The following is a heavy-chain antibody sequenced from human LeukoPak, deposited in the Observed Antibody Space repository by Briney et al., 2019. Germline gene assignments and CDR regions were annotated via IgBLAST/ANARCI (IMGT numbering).Heavy chain of an antibody. D-gene: IGHD3-22*01. CDR2: ISSSSSYI. CDR1: GFTLNTYA. Sequence: GGSLRLSCAASGFTLNTYAMNWVRQAPGKGLEWVSSISSSSSYIYYADSVKGRFTISRDNAKNSLYLQMNSLRAEDTAVYYCARSWGGGYSSNYWGQGTLVTVSS. CDR3: ARSWGGGYSSNY. V-gene: IGHV3-21*01. J-gene: IGHJ4*02.